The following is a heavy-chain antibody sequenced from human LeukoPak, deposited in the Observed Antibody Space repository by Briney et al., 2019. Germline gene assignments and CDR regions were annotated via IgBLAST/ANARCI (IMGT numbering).Heavy chain of an antibody. CDR2: ISSGGSTI. CDR3: ARDPPGVGATTGNAFDI. CDR1: GVTFSDYY. V-gene: IGHV3-11*01. J-gene: IGHJ3*02. D-gene: IGHD1-26*01. Sequence: PGRSLRLSCAASGVTFSDYYMSWIRHAPGRGLEWVAYISSGGSTIYYADSVNGRFTISRDNANNSQYLQMNSLRAEDTALYYCARDPPGVGATTGNAFDIWGQGTMVTVSS.